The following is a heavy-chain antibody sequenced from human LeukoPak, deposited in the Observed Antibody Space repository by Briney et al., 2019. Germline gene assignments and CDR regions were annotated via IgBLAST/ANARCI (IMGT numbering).Heavy chain of an antibody. CDR2: ISSSSSYI. V-gene: IGHV3-21*01. CDR1: GFTFGSSA. D-gene: IGHD3-22*01. J-gene: IGHJ4*02. CDR3: ARYIYDSSGYNAYYFDY. Sequence: GGSLRLSCAASGFTFGSSAMSWVRQAPGKGLEWVSSISSSSSYIYYADSVKGRFTISRDNAKNSLYLQMNSLRAEDTAVYYCARYIYDSSGYNAYYFDYWGQGTLVTVSS.